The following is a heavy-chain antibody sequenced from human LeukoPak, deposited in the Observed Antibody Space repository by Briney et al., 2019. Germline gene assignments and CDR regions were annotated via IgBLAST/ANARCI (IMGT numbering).Heavy chain of an antibody. CDR2: IRYDGSKK. J-gene: IGHJ3*02. V-gene: IGHV3-30*02. CDR3: AKEGLGYIVPPFDI. D-gene: IGHD2-21*01. Sequence: PGGSLRLSCAASGFTFSSYEMNWVRQAPGKGLEWVAFIRYDGSKKSYADSVKGRFTISRDNSKNTLYLQMNSLRAEDTAVYYCAKEGLGYIVPPFDIWGQGTMVTVSS. CDR1: GFTFSSYE.